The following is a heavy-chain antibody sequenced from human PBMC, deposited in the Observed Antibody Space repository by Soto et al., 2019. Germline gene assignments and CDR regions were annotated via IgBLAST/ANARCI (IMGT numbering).Heavy chain of an antibody. CDR1: GFTFSSYA. V-gene: IGHV3-23*01. Sequence: GGSLRLSCAAAGFTFSSYAMSWVRQAPGKGLEWVSAISGSGGSTYYADSVKGRFTISRDNSKNTLYLQMNSLRAEDTAVYYCAKDLWYDFWSGYLDYWGQGTLVTVSS. CDR3: AKDLWYDFWSGYLDY. D-gene: IGHD3-3*01. J-gene: IGHJ4*02. CDR2: ISGSGGST.